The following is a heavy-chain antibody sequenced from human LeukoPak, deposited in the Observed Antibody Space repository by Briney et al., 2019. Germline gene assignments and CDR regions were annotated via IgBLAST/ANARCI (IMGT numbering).Heavy chain of an antibody. J-gene: IGHJ4*02. CDR3: AKDYSDFDFYYFER. V-gene: IGHV3-9*01. Sequence: GGSLRLSCAASGFTFDDYAMHWVRQVPGKGLEWVSGISWNSGSIGYADSVKGRFTISRDNAKKSLYLKMNSLRAEDTAVYYCAKDYSDFDFYYFERWGQGTLVTVSS. CDR2: ISWNSGSI. D-gene: IGHD5-12*01. CDR1: GFTFDDYA.